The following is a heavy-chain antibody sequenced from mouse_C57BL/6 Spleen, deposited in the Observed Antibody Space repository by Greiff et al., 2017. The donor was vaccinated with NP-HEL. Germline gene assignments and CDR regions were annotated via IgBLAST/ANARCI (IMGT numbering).Heavy chain of an antibody. CDR3: ARPSYGSSPYWYFDV. CDR1: GYTFTSYW. V-gene: IGHV1-72*01. Sequence: QQSCKASGYTFTSYWMHWVKQRPGRGLEWIGRIDPNSGGTKYNEKFKSKATLTVDKPSSTAYMQLSSLTSEDSAVYYCARPSYGSSPYWYFDVWGTGTTVTVSS. J-gene: IGHJ1*03. CDR2: IDPNSGGT. D-gene: IGHD1-1*01.